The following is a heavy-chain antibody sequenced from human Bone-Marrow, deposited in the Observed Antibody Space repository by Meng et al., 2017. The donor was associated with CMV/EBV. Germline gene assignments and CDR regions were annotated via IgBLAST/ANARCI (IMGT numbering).Heavy chain of an antibody. CDR3: ARDRFYDILTGYYEGGGMDV. J-gene: IGHJ6*02. Sequence: GESLKISCAASGFTFSSYAMHWVRQAPGKGLEWVAVISYDGSNKYYADSVKGRFTISRDNSKNTLYLQMNSLRAEDTAVYYCARDRFYDILTGYYEGGGMDVWGPGNTVTGAS. CDR1: GFTFSSYA. CDR2: ISYDGSNK. D-gene: IGHD3-9*01. V-gene: IGHV3-30-3*01.